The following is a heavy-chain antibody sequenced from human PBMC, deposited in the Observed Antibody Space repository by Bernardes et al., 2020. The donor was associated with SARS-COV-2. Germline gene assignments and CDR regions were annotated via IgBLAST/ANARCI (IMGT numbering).Heavy chain of an antibody. CDR1: GFTFSSYW. J-gene: IGHJ4*02. CDR2: INSDGTFT. V-gene: IGHV3-74*01. CDR3: ARHVRFGGGWYIDY. D-gene: IGHD3-10*01. Sequence: GGSLRLSRAASGFTFSSYWMNWVRQAPGKGLEWVSRINSDGTFTNYADSVKGRFTISRDNAKNTLYLQMNSLRAEDTAVYYCARHVRFGGGWYIDYWGQGTLVTVFS.